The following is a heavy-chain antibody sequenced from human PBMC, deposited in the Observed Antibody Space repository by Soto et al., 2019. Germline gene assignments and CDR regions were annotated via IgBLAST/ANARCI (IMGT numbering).Heavy chain of an antibody. D-gene: IGHD6-19*01. V-gene: IGHV1-8*02. J-gene: IGHJ4*02. CDR1: GYKFADYN. CDR2: MNSFGGGS. Sequence: QVQLVHSGAAVKRPGAAVKVSCTTSGYKFADYNINWVRQATGRGLQWLGYMNSFGGGSDFAPKFQDRLTLTKNPSIRTAYLELTNLRDDDTAGYYCARGSAVHRTGNSDFWGQGTPGTVSS. CDR3: ARGSAVHRTGNSDF.